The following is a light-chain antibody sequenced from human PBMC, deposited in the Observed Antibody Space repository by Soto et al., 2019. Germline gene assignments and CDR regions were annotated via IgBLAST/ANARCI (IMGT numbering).Light chain of an antibody. J-gene: IGLJ3*02. CDR2: EVS. CDR3: ISYTSSSTWV. CDR1: SNDIGAYNY. V-gene: IGLV2-14*01. Sequence: QSALTQPASVSGSPGQSITISCTGTSNDIGAYNYVSWYQQHPGTAPKLMIYEVSNRPSGVSDRFSGSRSGNTASLTISGLQAEDESDYYCISYTSSSTWVFGGGTKLTVL.